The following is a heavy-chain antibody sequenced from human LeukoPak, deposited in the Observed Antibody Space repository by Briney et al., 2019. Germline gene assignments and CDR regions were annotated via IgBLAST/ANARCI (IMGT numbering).Heavy chain of an antibody. Sequence: PGGSLRLSCAASGFTFSSYGMHWVRQAPGKGLEWVAFIRYDGSNKYYADSVKGRFTISRDNSKNTLYLQINSLRAEDTAVYYCAREAARTFDYWGQGTLVTVSS. CDR2: IRYDGSNK. D-gene: IGHD6-6*01. V-gene: IGHV3-30*02. CDR1: GFTFSSYG. J-gene: IGHJ4*02. CDR3: AREAARTFDY.